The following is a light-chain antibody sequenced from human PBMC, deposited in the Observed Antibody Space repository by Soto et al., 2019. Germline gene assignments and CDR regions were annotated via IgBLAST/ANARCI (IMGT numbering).Light chain of an antibody. V-gene: IGKV1-12*01. J-gene: IGKJ4*01. CDR1: QGVSSW. CDR3: QQANGLPFA. CDR2: SVS. Sequence: DIQMTQSPSSVSASVGDRATITCRASQGVSSWLAWYQQKPGKAPKLLIYSVSSLQSGVPPRFSGSGSATDFALTISSLQTDDFATYYCQQANGLPFAFGRGTRVEIK.